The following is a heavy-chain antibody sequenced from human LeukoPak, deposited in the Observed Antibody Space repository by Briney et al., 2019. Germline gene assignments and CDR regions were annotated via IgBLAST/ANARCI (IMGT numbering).Heavy chain of an antibody. J-gene: IGHJ6*03. CDR2: IYYSGST. Sequence: SETLSLTCTASGGSISSSSYYWGWIRQPPGKGLEWIGSIYYSGSTYYNPSLKSRVTISVDTSKNQFSLKLSSVTAADTAVYYCARGRYCSSTSCYRFYYYMDVWGKGTTVTVSS. D-gene: IGHD2-2*02. CDR1: GGSISSSSYY. V-gene: IGHV4-39*07. CDR3: ARGRYCSSTSCYRFYYYMDV.